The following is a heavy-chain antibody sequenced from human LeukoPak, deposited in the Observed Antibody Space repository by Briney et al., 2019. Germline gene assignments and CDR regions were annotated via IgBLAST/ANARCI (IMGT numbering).Heavy chain of an antibody. Sequence: GGSLRLSCTVSGFTVSSNSMSWVRQAPGKGLEWVANIKQDGSEKYYVDSVRGRFTISRDNAKNSLYLQMNSLRSEDTAVYYCARDLTDWGQGTLVTVSS. J-gene: IGHJ4*02. CDR2: IKQDGSEK. CDR3: ARDLTD. D-gene: IGHD3-16*01. CDR1: GFTVSSNS. V-gene: IGHV3-7*01.